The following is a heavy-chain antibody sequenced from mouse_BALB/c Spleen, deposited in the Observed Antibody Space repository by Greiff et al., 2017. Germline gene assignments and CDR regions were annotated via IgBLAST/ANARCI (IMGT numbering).Heavy chain of an antibody. CDR1: GFSLTSYG. Sequence: VKLQESGPGLVQPSQSLSITCTVSGFSLTSYGVHWVRQSPGKGLEWLGVIWSGGSTDYNAAFISRLSISKDNSKSQVFFKMNSLQANDTAIYYCAIQSFYYGYGGYAMDYWGQGTSVTVSS. CDR3: AIQSFYYGYGGYAMDY. CDR2: IWSGGST. J-gene: IGHJ4*01. D-gene: IGHD2-2*01. V-gene: IGHV2-2*02.